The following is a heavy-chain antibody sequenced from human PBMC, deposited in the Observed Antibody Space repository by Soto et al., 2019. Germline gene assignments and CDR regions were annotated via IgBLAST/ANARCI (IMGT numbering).Heavy chain of an antibody. D-gene: IGHD3-3*01. Sequence: SETLSLTCTVSSGSMSGYYWNWIRQPPGKGLEWIGYIYYSGSTNYNPSLKSRVTISVDTSKNQFSLKLSSVTAADTAVYYCARXGDYDFWSGYSNDAFDIWGQGTMVTVSS. CDR1: SGSMSGYY. CDR2: IYYSGST. J-gene: IGHJ3*02. V-gene: IGHV4-59*01. CDR3: ARXGDYDFWSGYSNDAFDI.